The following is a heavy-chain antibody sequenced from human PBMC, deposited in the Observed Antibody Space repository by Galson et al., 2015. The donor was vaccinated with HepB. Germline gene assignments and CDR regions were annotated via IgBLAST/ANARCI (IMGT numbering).Heavy chain of an antibody. Sequence: SLRLSCAASGFTFSSYAMHWVRQAPGKGLEYVSAISSNGGSTYYADSVKGRFTISRDNSKNTLYLQMSSLRAEDTAVYYCVKGAAVDSSSWYYYYYGMDVWGQGTTVTVSS. CDR1: GFTFSSYA. V-gene: IGHV3-64D*06. J-gene: IGHJ6*02. D-gene: IGHD6-13*01. CDR2: ISSNGGST. CDR3: VKGAAVDSSSWYYYYYGMDV.